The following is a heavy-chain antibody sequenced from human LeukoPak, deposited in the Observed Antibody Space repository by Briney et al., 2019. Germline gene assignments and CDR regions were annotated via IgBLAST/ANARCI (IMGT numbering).Heavy chain of an antibody. CDR3: ARLKYYDSTGYSPSYYMDV. CDR2: IYGSGIT. J-gene: IGHJ6*03. V-gene: IGHV4-4*07. CDR1: GGPIISYY. Sequence: SETLSLTCTVSGGPIISYYWSWIRQSAGKGLEWIGRIYGSGITDYSPSLKSRISMSLDMSKKQFSLKLTSVTAADTAVYYCARLKYYDSTGYSPSYYMDVWGKGTSVTVSS. D-gene: IGHD3-22*01.